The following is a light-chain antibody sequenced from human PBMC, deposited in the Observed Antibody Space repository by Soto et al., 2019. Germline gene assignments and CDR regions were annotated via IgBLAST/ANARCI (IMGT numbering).Light chain of an antibody. CDR3: QQYGSSPWE. J-gene: IGKJ1*01. CDR2: GAS. Sequence: EIVMTQSPATLSVSPGERATLSCRASQSVSSNLAWYQQKPGQAPRLLIYGASTRATGIPARFSGSGSGTDFTLTISRLEPEDFAAYYCQQYGSSPWEFGQGTKVDIK. CDR1: QSVSSN. V-gene: IGKV3-15*01.